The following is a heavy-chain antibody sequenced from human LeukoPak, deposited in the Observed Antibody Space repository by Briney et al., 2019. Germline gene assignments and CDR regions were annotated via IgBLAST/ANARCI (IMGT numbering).Heavy chain of an antibody. V-gene: IGHV5-51*01. CDR2: IYPGDSDT. D-gene: IGHD3-9*01. J-gene: IGHJ4*02. CDR1: GYSFTSYW. Sequence: GESLKISCKGSGYSFTSYWIGWVRQMPGKGMEWMGIIYPGDSDTRYSPSFQGQVTISADKSISTAYLQWSSLKASDTAMYYCARLARRRYFDWLFHFDYWGQGTLVTVSS. CDR3: ARLARRRYFDWLFHFDY.